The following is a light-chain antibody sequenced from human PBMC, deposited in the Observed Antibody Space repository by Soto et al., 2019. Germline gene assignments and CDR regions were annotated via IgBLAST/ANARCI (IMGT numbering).Light chain of an antibody. CDR3: QQYSSYPRT. CDR1: QVISSY. J-gene: IGKJ1*01. V-gene: IGKV1-8*01. CDR2: AAS. Sequence: AFRMTQSPSSFSASTGDRVTITCRASQVISSYLAWYQQKPGRAPKLLIYAASTLQSGVPSRFSGSGSGKDFTLTTSSPQSENFATHYCQQYSSYPRTFNQGTKVEIK.